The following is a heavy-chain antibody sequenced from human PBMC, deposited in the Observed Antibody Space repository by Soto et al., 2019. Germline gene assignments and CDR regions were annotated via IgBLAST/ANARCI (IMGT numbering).Heavy chain of an antibody. V-gene: IGHV5-51*01. J-gene: IGHJ6*04. CDR2: IYPGDSDT. CDR3: AIQRGYGDYHGAAFSS. D-gene: IGHD4-17*01. CDR1: GYSFTSYW. Sequence: GESLKISCKGSGYSFTSYWIGWVRQMPGKGLEWMGIIYPGDSDTRYSPSFQRQVTISADKSISTAYLQWSSLKASDTAMYYCAIQRGYGDYHGAAFSSWGKGTMVIVYS.